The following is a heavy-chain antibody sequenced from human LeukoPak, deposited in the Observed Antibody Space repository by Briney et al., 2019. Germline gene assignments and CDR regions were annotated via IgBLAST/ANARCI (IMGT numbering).Heavy chain of an antibody. V-gene: IGHV1-46*01. Sequence: ASVKVSCKASGYTFTSFHTHWVRQAPGQGLEWMGIINPSGGSTSYAQKFQGRVTMTRDTSTRVYMELSSLRSADTAVYYCAREMATSSFDYWGQGTLVTVSS. CDR1: GYTFTSFH. CDR3: AREMATSSFDY. J-gene: IGHJ4*02. D-gene: IGHD5-24*01. CDR2: INPSGGST.